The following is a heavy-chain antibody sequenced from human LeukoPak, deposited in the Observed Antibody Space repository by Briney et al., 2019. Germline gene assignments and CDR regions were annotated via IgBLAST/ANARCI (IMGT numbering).Heavy chain of an antibody. CDR1: GGSISSSSYY. J-gene: IGHJ4*02. V-gene: IGHV4-39*01. D-gene: IGHD2-15*01. Sequence: SETLSLTCTVSGGSISSSSYYWSWIRQPPGKGLEWIGCIYYSGSTYYNPSLKSRVTISVDTSKNQFSLKLSSVTAADTAVYYCARQGGSLDYRGQGTLVTVSS. CDR2: IYYSGST. CDR3: ARQGGSLDY.